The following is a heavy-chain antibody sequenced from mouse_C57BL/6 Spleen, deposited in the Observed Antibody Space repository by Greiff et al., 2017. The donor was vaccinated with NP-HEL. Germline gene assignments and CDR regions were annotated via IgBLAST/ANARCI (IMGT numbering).Heavy chain of an antibody. CDR1: GYTFTDYN. CDR2: INPNNGGT. J-gene: IGHJ4*01. CDR3: ARRSSLYYAMDY. D-gene: IGHD1-1*01. Sequence: EVQLQESGPELVKPGASVKIPCKASGYTFTDYNMDWVKQSPGKSLEWIGDINPNNGGTIYNQKFKGKATLTVDKSSSTAYMELRSLTSEDTAVYYCARRSSLYYAMDYWGQGTSVTVSS. V-gene: IGHV1-18*01.